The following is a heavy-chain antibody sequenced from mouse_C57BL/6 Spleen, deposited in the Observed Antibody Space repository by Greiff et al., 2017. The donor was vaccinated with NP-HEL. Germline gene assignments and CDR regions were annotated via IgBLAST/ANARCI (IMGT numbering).Heavy chain of an antibody. CDR3: ARSYGSSSGYFDV. CDR2: IYPGDGDT. D-gene: IGHD1-1*01. J-gene: IGHJ1*03. Sequence: VQLQQSGPELVKPGASVKISCKASGYAFSSSWMNWVKQRPGKGLEWIGRIYPGDGDTNYNGKFKGKATLTADKSSSTAYMQLSSLTSDDSAVYFCARSYGSSSGYFDVWGKGTTVTVSS. V-gene: IGHV1-82*01. CDR1: GYAFSSSW.